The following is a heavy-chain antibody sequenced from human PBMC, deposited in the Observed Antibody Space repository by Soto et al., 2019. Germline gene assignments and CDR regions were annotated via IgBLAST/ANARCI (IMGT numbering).Heavy chain of an antibody. V-gene: IGHV3-30*18. CDR1: GFTFISYG. CDR2: ISYDGSNK. D-gene: IGHD3-22*01. Sequence: GGSLRLSCAASGFTFISYGMHWVRQAPGKGLEWVAVISYDGSNKYYADSVKGRFTISRDNSKNTLYLQMNSLRAEDTAVYYCAKDGRDYYDSSGSYHYYYYGMDVWGQGTTVTVSS. CDR3: AKDGRDYYDSSGSYHYYYYGMDV. J-gene: IGHJ6*02.